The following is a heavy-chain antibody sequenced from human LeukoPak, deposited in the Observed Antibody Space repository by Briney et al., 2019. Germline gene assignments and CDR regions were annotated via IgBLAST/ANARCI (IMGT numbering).Heavy chain of an antibody. J-gene: IGHJ6*02. V-gene: IGHV4-4*02. D-gene: IGHD2-2*02. CDR2: IYHNGTP. CDR1: GFTFNTYA. CDR3: ATAPILRGEGGEHYKYGMDV. Sequence: PGGSLRLSCAASGFTFNTYAMNWVRQAPGKGLEWIGEIYHNGTPNYNPSIKSRVTISADTFKNHFSLKLTSVTAADTAVYYCATAPILRGEGGEHYKYGMDVWGQGTTVIVSS.